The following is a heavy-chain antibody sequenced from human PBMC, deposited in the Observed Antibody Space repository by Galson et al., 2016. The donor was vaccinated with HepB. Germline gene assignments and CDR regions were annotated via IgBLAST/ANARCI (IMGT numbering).Heavy chain of an antibody. CDR1: GYTFANYG. CDR3: ARDRVGGFDWLLSPYEY. Sequence: SCKASGYTFANYGITWVRQAPGRGLEWMGWSNGHNGNTMYAQHFQDRVTLTTDASTSTAYMEVRSLKSDDTAVYYCARDRVGGFDWLLSPYEYWGQGTLVTVSS. D-gene: IGHD3-9*01. CDR2: SNGHNGNT. J-gene: IGHJ4*02. V-gene: IGHV1-18*01.